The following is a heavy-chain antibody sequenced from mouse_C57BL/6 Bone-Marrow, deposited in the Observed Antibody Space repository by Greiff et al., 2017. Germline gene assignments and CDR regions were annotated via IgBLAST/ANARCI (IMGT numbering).Heavy chain of an antibody. V-gene: IGHV1-55*01. J-gene: IGHJ4*01. CDR3: NKFITTVVANYAMDY. CDR2: IYPGSGST. Sequence: VQLQQPGAELVKPGASVKMSCKASGYTFTSYWITWVKQRPGQGLEWIGDIYPGSGSTNYNEKFKSKATLTVDTSSSTAYMPLSSLTSEDSAVYYCNKFITTVVANYAMDYWGQGTSVTVSS. CDR1: GYTFTSYW. D-gene: IGHD1-1*01.